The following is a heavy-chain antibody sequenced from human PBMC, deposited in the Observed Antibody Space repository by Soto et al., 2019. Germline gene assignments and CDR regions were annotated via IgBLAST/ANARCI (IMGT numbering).Heavy chain of an antibody. D-gene: IGHD3-22*01. CDR2: IYYSGST. Sequence: QVQLQESGPGLVKPSQTLSLTCTVSGGSISSGDYYWSWIRQPPGKGLEWIGYIYYSGSTYYNPSLKSRVTISVDKSKNQFPLKLSSVTAADTAVYYCAVGVDTYDSSGYPYYGMDVWGQGTTVTVSS. CDR3: AVGVDTYDSSGYPYYGMDV. V-gene: IGHV4-30-4*01. CDR1: GGSISSGDYY. J-gene: IGHJ6*02.